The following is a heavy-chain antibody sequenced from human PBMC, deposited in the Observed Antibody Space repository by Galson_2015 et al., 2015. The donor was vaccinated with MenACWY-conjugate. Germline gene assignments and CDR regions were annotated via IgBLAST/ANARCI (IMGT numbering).Heavy chain of an antibody. V-gene: IGHV3-7*03. CDR3: ARGPRGQLPGVDFDY. Sequence: SLLLSCAASGFPFRLFFMSWFLPSPGKGLECVANIKQDGSEKEYLDSVKGRFTISRDNARNSLYLQMNSLRAEDTAIYYCARGPRGQLPGVDFDYWCQGTLVTVSS. CDR2: IKQDGSEK. D-gene: IGHD1-26*01. J-gene: IGHJ4*02. CDR1: GFPFRLFF.